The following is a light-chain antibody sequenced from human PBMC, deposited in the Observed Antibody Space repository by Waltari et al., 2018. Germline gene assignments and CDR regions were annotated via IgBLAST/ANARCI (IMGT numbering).Light chain of an antibody. Sequence: QSVLTQPPSASGTPGQRVTIPCSGSRSNIGRTYLYWYQQLPGTAPNLLIYRNNQRPSGVPDRFSGSKSGTSASLAISGLRSEDEADYYCAAWDDSLSGRVFGGGTKVTVL. CDR3: AAWDDSLSGRV. CDR1: RSNIGRTY. V-gene: IGLV1-47*01. J-gene: IGLJ3*02. CDR2: RNN.